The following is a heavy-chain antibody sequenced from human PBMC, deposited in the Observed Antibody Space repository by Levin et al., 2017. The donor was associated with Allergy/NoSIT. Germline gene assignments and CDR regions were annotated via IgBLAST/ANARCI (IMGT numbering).Heavy chain of an antibody. J-gene: IGHJ4*02. CDR3: ARDRGYESFDY. V-gene: IGHV3-7*01. CDR2: IKVDGSEK. CDR1: GFSFSSSW. D-gene: IGHD5-12*01. Sequence: GGSLRLSCAASGFSFSSSWMSWVRQAPGSGPEWVASIKVDGSEKYYVDSVKGRFTISRDNAKNSLHLQMNSLRVEDMAVYYCARDRGYESFDYWGQGTLVTVSS.